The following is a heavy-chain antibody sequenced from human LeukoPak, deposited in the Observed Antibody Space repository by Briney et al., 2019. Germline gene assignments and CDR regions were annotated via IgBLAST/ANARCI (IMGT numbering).Heavy chain of an antibody. CDR2: IQYDGTNK. CDR3: ARGYSGYGPFDY. V-gene: IGHV3-30*02. CDR1: GFTFSSYG. J-gene: IGHJ4*02. D-gene: IGHD5-12*01. Sequence: GGSLRLSCAASGFTFSSYGMHWVRQAPGKGLDWVAFIQYDGTNKYYSDSVKGRFTISRDNSKNTLYLQMNSLRAEDTALYYCARGYSGYGPFDYWGQGTLVTVSS.